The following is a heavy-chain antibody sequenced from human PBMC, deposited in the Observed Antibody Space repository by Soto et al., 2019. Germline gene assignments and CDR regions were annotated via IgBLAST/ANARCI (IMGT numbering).Heavy chain of an antibody. D-gene: IGHD3-9*01. CDR1: GYSFTSYW. Sequence: PGESLKISCKGSGYSFTSYWIGWVRQMPGKGLEWMGIIYPGDSDTRYSPSFQGQVTISADKSISTAYLQWSSLKASDTAMYYYARLQVGGLRYFDWDGYYYYGMDVWGQGTTVTVSS. CDR3: ARLQVGGLRYFDWDGYYYYGMDV. J-gene: IGHJ6*02. CDR2: IYPGDSDT. V-gene: IGHV5-51*01.